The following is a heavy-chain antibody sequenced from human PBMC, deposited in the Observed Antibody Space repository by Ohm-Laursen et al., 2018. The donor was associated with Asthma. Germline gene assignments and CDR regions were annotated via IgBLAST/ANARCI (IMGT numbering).Heavy chain of an antibody. CDR1: GFTFSSYA. V-gene: IGHV3-23*01. CDR2: ISGSGGTT. D-gene: IGHD3-3*01. Sequence: SLRLSCAASGFTFSSYAMSWVRQAPAKGLEWVSGISGSGGTTYYADSVNGRFTVSRDDSKNTLYLQMNSLRPDDTAVYYCARDVMEWYLPAFDFWGQGTLVTVSS. J-gene: IGHJ4*02. CDR3: ARDVMEWYLPAFDF.